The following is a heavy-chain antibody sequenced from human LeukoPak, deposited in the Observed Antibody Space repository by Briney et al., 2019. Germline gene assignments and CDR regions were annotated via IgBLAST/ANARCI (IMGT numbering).Heavy chain of an antibody. Sequence: PSETLSLTCTVSGYSISNGYYWGWIRQPPGKGLEWIGSIYHSGSTYYKPSLKSRVTISLGTSKNQFSLKLSSVTAADTAMYYCAGATGGLTPHWYFDLWGRGTLVTVSS. CDR2: IYHSGST. D-gene: IGHD2-15*01. CDR3: AGATGGLTPHWYFDL. J-gene: IGHJ2*01. CDR1: GYSISNGYY. V-gene: IGHV4-38-2*02.